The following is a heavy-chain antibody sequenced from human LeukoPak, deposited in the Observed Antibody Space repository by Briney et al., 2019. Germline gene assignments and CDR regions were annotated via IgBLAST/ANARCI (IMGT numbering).Heavy chain of an antibody. J-gene: IGHJ4*02. CDR1: GFTFSSFW. V-gene: IGHV3-74*01. Sequence: GGSLRLSCAASGFTFSSFWMHWVRQAPGKGLVWVSRIKSDGTTTTDADSVKGRFTIRRDNAKNSLYLQMNSLRAEDTAVYYCARVTGYSGWGFDYWGQGTLVTVSS. CDR2: IKSDGTTT. CDR3: ARVTGYSGWGFDY. D-gene: IGHD6-13*01.